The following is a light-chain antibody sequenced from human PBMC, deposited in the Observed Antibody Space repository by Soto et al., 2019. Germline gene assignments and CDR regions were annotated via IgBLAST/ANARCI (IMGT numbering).Light chain of an antibody. CDR2: DSD. V-gene: IGLV1-51*01. CDR3: GAWDTSLSAVV. CDR1: SSNIGNNF. Sequence: QSVLTQPPSVSAAPGQMVTISCSGSSSNIGNNFVSWYQQVPGTAPKLLIYDSDKRPSGIPDRFSGFKSGTSAILGITGLQTGDEADYYCGAWDTSLSAVVFGGGTKVTVL. J-gene: IGLJ2*01.